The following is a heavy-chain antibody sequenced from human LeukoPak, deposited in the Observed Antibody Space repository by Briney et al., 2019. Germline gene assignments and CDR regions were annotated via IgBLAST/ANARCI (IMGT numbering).Heavy chain of an antibody. V-gene: IGHV4-4*02. D-gene: IGHD5-24*01. CDR1: GGSISSSNW. CDR3: ARALWLQFSPEYYFDY. Sequence: SETLSLTCAVSGGSISSSNWWSWVRHPPGKGLEWIGEIYHSGSTNYNPSLKSRVTISVDKSKNQFSLKLSSVTAADTAVYYCARALWLQFSPEYYFDYWGQGTLVTVSS. CDR2: IYHSGST. J-gene: IGHJ4*02.